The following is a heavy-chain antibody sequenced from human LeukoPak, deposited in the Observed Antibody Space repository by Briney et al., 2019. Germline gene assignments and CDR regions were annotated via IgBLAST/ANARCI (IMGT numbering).Heavy chain of an antibody. CDR3: AKEATARKWLVWGNFDH. CDR2: MGGSGRST. Sequence: GGSLRLSCVGSGFSLNNYAVRGVREALGEGREGVVAMGGSGRSTYDADSVRGRFPVSRDNSKNTLYLQMNNLRVEDTAVYFCAKEATARKWLVWGNFDHWGQGTQVTVS. CDR1: GFSLNNYA. D-gene: IGHD6-19*01. J-gene: IGHJ4*02. V-gene: IGHV3-23*01.